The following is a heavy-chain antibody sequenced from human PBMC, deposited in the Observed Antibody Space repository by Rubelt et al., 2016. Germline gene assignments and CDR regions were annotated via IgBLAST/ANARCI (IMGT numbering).Heavy chain of an antibody. J-gene: IGHJ6*02. V-gene: IGHV1-46*01. CDR2: INPSGGST. D-gene: IGHD3-10*01. CDR3: ARDTGITMVRGVTYYYYGMDV. Sequence: GWMGIINPSGGSTSYAQKFQGRVTMTRDTSTSTVYMELSSLRSEDTAVYYCARDTGITMVRGVTYYYYGMDVGGQGTTVTVSS.